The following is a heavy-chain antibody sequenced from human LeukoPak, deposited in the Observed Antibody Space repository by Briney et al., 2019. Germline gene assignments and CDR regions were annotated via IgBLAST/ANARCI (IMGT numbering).Heavy chain of an antibody. Sequence: ASVKVSCKASGYIFTDYAIHWLRQAPGQRPEWMGWMNAGNGNTKYSQKFQGRITLIRDTSAATAYMELSSLRHDDLAVYYCARGRGTSGTNRDFYYYYYMDVWGKGTTVTVSS. CDR1: GYIFTDYA. CDR3: ARGRGTSGTNRDFYYYYYMDV. V-gene: IGHV1-3*01. CDR2: MNAGNGNT. J-gene: IGHJ6*03. D-gene: IGHD2-2*01.